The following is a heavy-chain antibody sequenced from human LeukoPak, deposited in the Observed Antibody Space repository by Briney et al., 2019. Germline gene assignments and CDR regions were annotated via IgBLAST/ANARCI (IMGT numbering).Heavy chain of an antibody. CDR2: IYHSGST. CDR3: ARVGGDIAMSRGAFDI. Sequence: PSETLSLTCAVSGGSISSSNWWSWVRQPPGKGLEWIGEIYHSGSTNYNPSLKSRVTISVDKSKNQFSLKLSSVTAADTAVYYCARVGGDIAMSRGAFDIWGQGTMVTVSS. V-gene: IGHV4-4*02. J-gene: IGHJ3*02. CDR1: GGSISSSNW. D-gene: IGHD5-12*01.